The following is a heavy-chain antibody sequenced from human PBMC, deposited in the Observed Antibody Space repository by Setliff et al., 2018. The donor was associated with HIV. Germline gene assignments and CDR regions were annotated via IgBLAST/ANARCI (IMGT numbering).Heavy chain of an antibody. CDR3: ARQGEVGAPFDY. J-gene: IGHJ4*02. Sequence: SETLSLTCTVFGGSIRSHYWNLIRQPPGKGLEWIGYIHHSGSNNSNPSLRNRGTISVDMSKNQFSLRLTPVTAADTAVYYCARQGEVGAPFDYWGQGTLVTVSS. CDR1: GGSIRSHY. D-gene: IGHD1-26*01. V-gene: IGHV4-59*08. CDR2: IHHSGSN.